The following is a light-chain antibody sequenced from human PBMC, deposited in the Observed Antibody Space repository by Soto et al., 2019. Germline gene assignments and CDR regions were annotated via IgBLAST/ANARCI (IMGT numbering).Light chain of an antibody. CDR1: QSISNY. V-gene: IGKV1-39*01. CDR2: AAS. J-gene: IGKJ4*01. CDR3: QQSYGTPLT. Sequence: DMEMTQSPSSLSASVGDRVTITCRASQSISNYLNWYQHKPGKVPKLLIYAASSLQSGVPTRFSGSGSGTDFTLTINSLHPEDCATYYCQQSYGTPLTFGGGTKIEIK.